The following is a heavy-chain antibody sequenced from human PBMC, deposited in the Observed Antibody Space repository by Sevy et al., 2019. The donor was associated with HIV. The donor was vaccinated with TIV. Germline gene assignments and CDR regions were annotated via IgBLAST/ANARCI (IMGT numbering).Heavy chain of an antibody. CDR1: GFTFSSYS. CDR3: AASGWYLRNAG. J-gene: IGHJ4*02. CDR2: ISSSSSYI. D-gene: IGHD6-19*01. V-gene: IGHV3-21*01. Sequence: GGSLRLSCAASGFTFSSYSMNWVRQAPGKGLEWVSSISSSSSYIYYADSVKGRFTISRDNAKNSLYLQTNSLRAEDTAVYYCAASGWYLRNAGWGQGTLVTVSS.